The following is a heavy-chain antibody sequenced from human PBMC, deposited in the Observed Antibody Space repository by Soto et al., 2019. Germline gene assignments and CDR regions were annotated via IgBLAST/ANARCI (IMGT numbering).Heavy chain of an antibody. Sequence: SETLSLTCTVSGGSISSYYWGWIRQPAGKGLEWIGRIYTSVSTNYNPSLKSRVTMSVDTSKNQFSLKLSSVTAADTAVYYCARDPKGFETCFDPSGQVTRVTVSS. D-gene: IGHD3-16*01. V-gene: IGHV4-4*07. CDR3: ARDPKGFETCFDP. J-gene: IGHJ5*02. CDR1: GGSISSYY. CDR2: IYTSVST.